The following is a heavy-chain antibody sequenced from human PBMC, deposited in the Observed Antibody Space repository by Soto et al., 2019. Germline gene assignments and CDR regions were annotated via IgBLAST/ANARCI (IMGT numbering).Heavy chain of an antibody. CDR3: TTSRGYYYYGMDV. CDR1: GFTFINAW. Sequence: PGWSLSLACASSGFTFINAWMRWVRQAPGKGLEWVGRIKSKTDGGTTDYAAPVKGRSTISRDDSKNTLYLQMNSLKTEDTAVYYCTTSRGYYYYGMDVWGQGTTVTVSS. D-gene: IGHD3-10*01. J-gene: IGHJ6*02. V-gene: IGHV3-15*01. CDR2: IKSKTDGGTT.